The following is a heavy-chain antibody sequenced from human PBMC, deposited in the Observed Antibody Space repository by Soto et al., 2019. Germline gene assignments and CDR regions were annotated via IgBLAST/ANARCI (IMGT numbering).Heavy chain of an antibody. CDR1: GYTFSIYG. Sequence: QVQLVQSGGEVKRPGASVKVSCKTSGYTFSIYGITWVRQAPRQPLEWLGWISLYSDGTNYAQKFQGRVSMTTDTSTTTAYMELRSLRSDDTAVYYCARVVPGAEAWFGPWGQGTLVTVSS. J-gene: IGHJ5*02. V-gene: IGHV1-18*01. CDR2: ISLYSDGT. D-gene: IGHD2-2*01. CDR3: ARVVPGAEAWFGP.